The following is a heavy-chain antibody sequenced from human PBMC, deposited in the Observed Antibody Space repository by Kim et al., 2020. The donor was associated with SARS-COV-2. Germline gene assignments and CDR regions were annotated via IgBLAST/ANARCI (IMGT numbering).Heavy chain of an antibody. J-gene: IGHJ6*02. Sequence: GGSLRLSCAASGFTVSSNYMSWVRQAPGKGLEWVSVIYSGGSTYYADSVKGRFTISRDNSKNTLYLQMNSLRAEDTAVYYCARATALSDRITMVRGSQSPTYGMDVWGQGTTVTVSS. CDR1: GFTVSSNY. V-gene: IGHV3-53*01. CDR3: ARATALSDRITMVRGSQSPTYGMDV. CDR2: IYSGGST. D-gene: IGHD3-10*01.